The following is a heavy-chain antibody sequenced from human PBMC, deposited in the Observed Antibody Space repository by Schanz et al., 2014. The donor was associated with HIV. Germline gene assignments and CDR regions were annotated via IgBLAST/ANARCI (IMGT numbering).Heavy chain of an antibody. Sequence: EVQLMEKGGGRVKTGGSLRKKGAASRGTFSSEEKRRGRKAAGKGLEWVSLISGSGGHTYYADSVKGRFTISRDNSKSTLYLQMNSLRAEDTAVYYCARDLEDSSIAVPMDVWGQGTTVIVSS. J-gene: IGHJ6*02. CDR1: RGTFSSEE. CDR3: ARDLEDSSIAVPMDV. CDR2: ISGSGGHT. V-gene: IGHV3-23*01. D-gene: IGHD6-6*01.